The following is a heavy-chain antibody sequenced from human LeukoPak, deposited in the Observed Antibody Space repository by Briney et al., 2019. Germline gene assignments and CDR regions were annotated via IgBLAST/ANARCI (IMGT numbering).Heavy chain of an antibody. V-gene: IGHV4-34*01. CDR2: INHSGST. CDR3: ARAPWGGWSPIRY. CDR1: GGSFSGYY. Sequence: SETLSLTCAVYGGSFSGYYWSWIRQPPGKGLEWIGEINHSGSTNYNPSLKSRVTISVDTSKNQFSLKLSSVTAADTAVYYCARAPWGGWSPIRYWGQGTLVAVSS. J-gene: IGHJ4*02. D-gene: IGHD6-19*01.